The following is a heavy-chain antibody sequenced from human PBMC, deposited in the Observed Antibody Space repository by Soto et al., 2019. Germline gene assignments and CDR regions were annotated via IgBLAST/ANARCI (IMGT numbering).Heavy chain of an antibody. CDR2: VYSNDDK. Sequence: SGPTLGNPTQSLTLTCSFSGFSLSTSGVGVEWIRQPPGKALEWLALVYSNDDKRYSPSVKSRVTITKDTFKNRVVLTMTNVHPVDTATYYCGHRLDVSSNSFWGQGTMVTVSS. V-gene: IGHV2-5*01. D-gene: IGHD2-2*01. CDR1: GFSLSTSGVG. CDR3: GHRLDVSSNSF. J-gene: IGHJ3*01.